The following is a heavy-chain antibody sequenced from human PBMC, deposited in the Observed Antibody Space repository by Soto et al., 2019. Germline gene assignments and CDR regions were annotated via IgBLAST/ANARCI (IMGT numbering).Heavy chain of an antibody. Sequence: GASVKVSCKASGYTFTSYGISWVRQAPGQGLEWMGWISAYNGNTNYAQKLQGRVTMTTDTSTSTAYMELRSLRSDDTAVYYCARDPKYSGYDTSFDCWGQGTLVTVSS. CDR2: ISAYNGNT. CDR3: ARDPKYSGYDTSFDC. D-gene: IGHD5-12*01. CDR1: GYTFTSYG. V-gene: IGHV1-18*01. J-gene: IGHJ4*02.